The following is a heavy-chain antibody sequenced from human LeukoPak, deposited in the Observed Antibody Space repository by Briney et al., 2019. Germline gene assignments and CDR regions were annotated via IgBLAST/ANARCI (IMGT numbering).Heavy chain of an antibody. CDR1: GGSSSGYY. Sequence: PSETLSLTCAVYGGSSSGYYWSWIRQPPGKGLEWIGEINHSGSTNYNPSLKSRVTISVDTSKNQFSLKLSSVTAADTAVYYCARRAQRSSSWYLNWFDPWGQGTLVTVSS. J-gene: IGHJ5*02. V-gene: IGHV4-34*01. D-gene: IGHD6-13*01. CDR3: ARRAQRSSSWYLNWFDP. CDR2: INHSGST.